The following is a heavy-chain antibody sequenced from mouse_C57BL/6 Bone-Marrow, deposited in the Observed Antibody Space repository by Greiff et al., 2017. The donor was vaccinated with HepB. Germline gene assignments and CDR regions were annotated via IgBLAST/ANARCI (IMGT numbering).Heavy chain of an antibody. CDR2: ISDGGSYT. J-gene: IGHJ3*01. CDR3: AIRGGAY. CDR1: GFTFSSYA. V-gene: IGHV5-4*03. Sequence: EVKLMESGGGLVKPGGSLKLSCAASGFTFSSYAMSWVRQTPEKRLEWVATISDGGSYTYYPDNVKGRFTISRDNAKNNLYLQMSHLKSEDTAMYYCAIRGGAYWGQGTLVTVSA.